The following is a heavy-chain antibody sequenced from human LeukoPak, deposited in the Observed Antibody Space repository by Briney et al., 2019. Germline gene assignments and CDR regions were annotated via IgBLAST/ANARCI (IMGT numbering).Heavy chain of an antibody. D-gene: IGHD6-19*01. CDR3: ARGPARGERAVAGKSNWFDP. J-gene: IGHJ5*02. CDR1: GYTFTSYY. V-gene: IGHV1-8*02. CDR2: MNPNSGNT. Sequence: ASVKVSCKATGYTFTSYYMHWVRQATGQGLEWMGWMNPNSGNTGYAQKFQGRVTMTRNTSISTAYMELSSLRSEDTAVYYCARGPARGERAVAGKSNWFDPWGQGTLVTVSS.